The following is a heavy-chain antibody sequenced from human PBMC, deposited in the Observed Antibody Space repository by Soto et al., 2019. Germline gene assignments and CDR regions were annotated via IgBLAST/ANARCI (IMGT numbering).Heavy chain of an antibody. D-gene: IGHD2-2*01. CDR2: IYYSGNT. CDR3: VRYCSTTKCPFDY. J-gene: IGHJ4*02. CDR1: GGSISSGGSH. V-gene: IGHV4-30-4*01. Sequence: SETLSLTCTVSGGSISSGGSHWGWIRQPPGKGLEWIGYIYYSGNTYFNPSLKSRVTLSVDTSKNQFSLNLSSVTAADAAVYYCVRYCSTTKCPFDYWGQGTLVTVSS.